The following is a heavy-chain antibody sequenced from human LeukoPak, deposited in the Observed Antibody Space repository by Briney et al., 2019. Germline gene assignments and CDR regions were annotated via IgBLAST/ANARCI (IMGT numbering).Heavy chain of an antibody. Sequence: PGGSLRLSCAASGFTFSSYGMHWVRQAPGKGLEWVAVISYDGSNKYYADSVKGRFTISRDNSKNTLYLQMNSLRAEDTAVYYCAKIAIPATVTTFAGGYWGQGTLVTVSS. CDR2: ISYDGSNK. J-gene: IGHJ4*02. V-gene: IGHV3-30*18. CDR1: GFTFSSYG. CDR3: AKIAIPATVTTFAGGY. D-gene: IGHD4-17*01.